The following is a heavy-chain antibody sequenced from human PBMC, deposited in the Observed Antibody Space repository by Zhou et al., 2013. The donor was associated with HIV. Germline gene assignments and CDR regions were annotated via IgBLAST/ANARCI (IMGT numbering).Heavy chain of an antibody. Sequence: QVQLVQSGAEVKKPGSSAKVSCKVSGGTFNKYGINWVRQAPGQGPEWMGGIIPVFGTPNYAQKFQGRVTITTDESTSTAYMELNSLNSEDTAVYFCARGTRVAVLLGSWFHPWGQGTPVIVSS. CDR1: GGTFNKYG. CDR3: ARGTRVAVLLGSWFHP. J-gene: IGHJ5*02. V-gene: IGHV1-69*05. D-gene: IGHD2-15*01. CDR2: IIPVFGTP.